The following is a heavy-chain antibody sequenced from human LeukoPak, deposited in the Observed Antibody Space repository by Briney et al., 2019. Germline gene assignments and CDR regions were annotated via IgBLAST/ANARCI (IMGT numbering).Heavy chain of an antibody. CDR2: ISGSGGST. CDR3: ARPRSGVFFFDY. J-gene: IGHJ4*02. D-gene: IGHD1-26*01. Sequence: PGGSLRLSCAASGFTFSSYAMSWVRQAPGKGLEWVSAISGSGGSTYYADSVKGRFTISRDNSKNTLYLQMNSLRDEDTAVYYCARPRSGVFFFDYWGQGTLVTVSS. V-gene: IGHV3-23*01. CDR1: GFTFSSYA.